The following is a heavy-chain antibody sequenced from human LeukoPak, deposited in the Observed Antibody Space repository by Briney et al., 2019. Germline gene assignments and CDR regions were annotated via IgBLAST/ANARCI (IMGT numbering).Heavy chain of an antibody. D-gene: IGHD6-19*01. CDR2: IYSSGNT. CDR3: ARDPQGWVRFDS. V-gene: IGHV4-59*01. CDR1: GASISTYY. J-gene: IGHJ4*02. Sequence: SETLSLTCTVSGASISTYYWSWIRQPPGKGLEWIGYIYSSGNTNYNPSPKGRVTISVDTPKNQFSLKLSSVTAADTAMYYCARDPQGWVRFDSWGQGILVTVSS.